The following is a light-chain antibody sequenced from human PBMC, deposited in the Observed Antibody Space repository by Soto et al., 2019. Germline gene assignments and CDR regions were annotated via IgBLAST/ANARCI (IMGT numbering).Light chain of an antibody. Sequence: QSVLTQPASVSGSPGQSITISCTGTTSDIGDTKYVSWYQQHPGKAPQLIIYEVYNRPSGVSNRFSVSKSGNTASLTISGLQAEDEADYYCSSYTPTTWVFGGGTKLTVL. CDR3: SSYTPTTWV. V-gene: IGLV2-14*01. CDR1: TSDIGDTKY. J-gene: IGLJ3*02. CDR2: EVY.